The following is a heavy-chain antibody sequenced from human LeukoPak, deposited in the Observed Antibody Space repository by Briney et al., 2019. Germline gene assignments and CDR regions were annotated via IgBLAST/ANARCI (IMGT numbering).Heavy chain of an antibody. CDR3: ARDNRWLQLDY. V-gene: IGHV1-69*04. CDR2: IIPILGIA. CDR1: GGTFSSYA. D-gene: IGHD5-24*01. J-gene: IGHJ4*02. Sequence: SVKVSCKASGGTFSSYAISWVRQALGQGLEWMGRIIPILGIANYAQKFQGRVTITADKSTSTAYMELSSLRSEDTAVYYCARDNRWLQLDYWGQGTLVTVSS.